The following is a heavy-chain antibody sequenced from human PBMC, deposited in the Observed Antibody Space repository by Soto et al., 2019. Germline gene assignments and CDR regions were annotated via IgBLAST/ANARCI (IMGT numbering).Heavy chain of an antibody. D-gene: IGHD6-19*01. CDR1: GGSISSSSYY. CDR2: IYYSGST. Sequence: SETLSLTCTVSGGSISSSSYYWGWIRQPPGKGLEWIGSIYYSGSTYYNPSLKSRVTISVDTSKNQFSLRLSSVTAADTAVYYCARRDSSGWFDWYYYGMDVWGQGTTVTVSS. V-gene: IGHV4-39*01. CDR3: ARRDSSGWFDWYYYGMDV. J-gene: IGHJ6*02.